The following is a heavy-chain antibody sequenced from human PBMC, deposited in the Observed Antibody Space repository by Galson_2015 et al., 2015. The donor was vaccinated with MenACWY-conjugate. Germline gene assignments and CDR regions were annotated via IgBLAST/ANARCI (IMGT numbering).Heavy chain of an antibody. J-gene: IGHJ4*02. CDR3: ARGAQGYFDY. D-gene: IGHD3-16*01. Sequence: QSGAEVKKPGESLKISCKGSGYTFTNNWIGWVRQMPGKGLEWMGIMNPVGSETRYSPSFQGQVAISADKSISTTFLEWSSLKASDTAVYYCARGAQGYFDYWGQGALVTVSS. CDR1: GYTFTNNW. CDR2: MNPVGSET. V-gene: IGHV5-51*01.